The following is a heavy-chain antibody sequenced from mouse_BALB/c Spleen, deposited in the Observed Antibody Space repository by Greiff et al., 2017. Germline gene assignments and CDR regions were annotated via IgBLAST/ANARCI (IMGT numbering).Heavy chain of an antibody. V-gene: IGHV2-6-7*01. D-gene: IGHD1-1*01. CDR1: GFSLTGYG. Sequence: VKLMESGPGLVAPSQSLSITCTVSGFSLTGYGVNWVRQPPGKGLEWLGMIWGDGSTDYNSALKSRLSISKDNSKSQVFLKMNSLQTDDTARYYCARETTVVGYAMDYWGQGTSVTVSS. CDR3: ARETTVVGYAMDY. J-gene: IGHJ4*01. CDR2: IWGDGST.